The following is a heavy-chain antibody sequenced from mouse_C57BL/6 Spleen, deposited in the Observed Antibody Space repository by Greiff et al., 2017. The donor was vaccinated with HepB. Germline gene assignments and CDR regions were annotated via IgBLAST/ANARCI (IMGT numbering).Heavy chain of an antibody. Sequence: VQLQQPGAELVKPGASVKLSCKASGYTFTSYWMHWVKQRPGQGLEWIGMIHPNSGSTNYNEKFKSKATLTVDKSSSTAYMQLSSLTSEDSAVYYCARRDYGSSPWYAMDYWGQGTSVTVSS. J-gene: IGHJ4*01. CDR3: ARRDYGSSPWYAMDY. CDR2: IHPNSGST. D-gene: IGHD1-1*01. V-gene: IGHV1-64*01. CDR1: GYTFTSYW.